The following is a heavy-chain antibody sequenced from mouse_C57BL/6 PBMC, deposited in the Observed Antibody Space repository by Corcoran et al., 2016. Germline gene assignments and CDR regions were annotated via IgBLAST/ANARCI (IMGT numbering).Heavy chain of an antibody. CDR3: ASEAYSNNEDYYAMDY. Sequence: QVQLQQSGAELVKPGASVKISCKASGYAFSSYWMNWVKQRPGKGLEWIGQIYPGDGDTNYNGKFKGKATLTADKSSSTAYMQLSSLTSEDSAVYCCASEAYSNNEDYYAMDYWGQGTSVTVSS. CDR1: GYAFSSYW. CDR2: IYPGDGDT. J-gene: IGHJ4*01. V-gene: IGHV1-80*01. D-gene: IGHD2-5*01.